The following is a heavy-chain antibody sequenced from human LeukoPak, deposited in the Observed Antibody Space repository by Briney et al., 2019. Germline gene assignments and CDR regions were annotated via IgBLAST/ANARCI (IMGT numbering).Heavy chain of an antibody. Sequence: PGGSLRLSCAASGFTFSSYAMSWVRQAPGKGLEWVSAISGSGGSTYYADSVKGRFTISRDNSKNTLYLQMNSLRAEDTAVYYCAKADRTSAWYYYYYMDVWGKGTTVTVSS. D-gene: IGHD3-10*01. V-gene: IGHV3-23*01. J-gene: IGHJ6*03. CDR3: AKADRTSAWYYYYYMDV. CDR1: GFTFSSYA. CDR2: ISGSGGST.